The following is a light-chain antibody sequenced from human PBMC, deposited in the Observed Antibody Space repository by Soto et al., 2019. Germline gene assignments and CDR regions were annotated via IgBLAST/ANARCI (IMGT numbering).Light chain of an antibody. CDR3: QQRSNWPPT. CDR1: QSVSSSY. V-gene: IGKV3D-20*02. Sequence: EIVLTQSPGTLSLSPGERATLSCRASQSVSSSYLAWYQQEPGQAPRLLIYGASNRATGIPARFSGSGSGTDFTLTISSLEPEDFAVYYCQQRSNWPPTFGQGTKVDI. J-gene: IGKJ1*01. CDR2: GAS.